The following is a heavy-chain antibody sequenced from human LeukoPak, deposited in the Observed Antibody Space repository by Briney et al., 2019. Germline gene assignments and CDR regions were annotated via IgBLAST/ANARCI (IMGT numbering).Heavy chain of an antibody. J-gene: IGHJ4*02. CDR3: SAYVGY. CDR1: AGSFSGYY. CDR2: INHSGSI. V-gene: IGHV4-34*01. D-gene: IGHD5-12*01. Sequence: SENLSLTCAVHAGSFSGYYWSCIRQPLGKGLKWIVEINHSGSITYNPFFKSRVTISVDMTKNQLSMKLVLLTAAHTAVYYCSAYVGYWAQGTLVTVSS.